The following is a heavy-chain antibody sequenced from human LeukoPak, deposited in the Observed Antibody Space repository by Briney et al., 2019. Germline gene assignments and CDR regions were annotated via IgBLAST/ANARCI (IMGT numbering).Heavy chain of an antibody. V-gene: IGHV5-51*01. Sequence: GESLKISCKTSGYFFPNFWTGWVRQVPGKGPEWIGIIYPADSDTKYSPSFQGRVTISADRSTSTAYLHWSNLEASDSAIYYCARHGQWPRSDFFDHWGQGTVVTVSS. J-gene: IGHJ5*02. CDR3: ARHGQWPRSDFFDH. CDR2: IYPADSDT. CDR1: GYFFPNFW. D-gene: IGHD5-12*01.